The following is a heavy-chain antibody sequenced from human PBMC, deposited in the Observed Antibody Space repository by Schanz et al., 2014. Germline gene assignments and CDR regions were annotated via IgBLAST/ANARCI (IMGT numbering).Heavy chain of an antibody. CDR1: GFTFSTYG. CDR2: ILYDGSDK. Sequence: QVQLMESGGGVVQPGGSLRLSCAASGFTFSTYGMHWVRQAPGKGLEWVTLILYDGSDKYYADSVKGRFTISRDNSNNTVYLQMNTLRAEDTAVYYCAREDCSATSCYFRYWGQGTLVTVSS. D-gene: IGHD2-21*01. J-gene: IGHJ4*02. V-gene: IGHV3-30*19. CDR3: AREDCSATSCYFRY.